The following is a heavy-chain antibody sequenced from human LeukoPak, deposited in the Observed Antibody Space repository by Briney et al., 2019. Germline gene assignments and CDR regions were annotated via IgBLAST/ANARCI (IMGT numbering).Heavy chain of an antibody. V-gene: IGHV1-69*13. CDR1: GGTFSSYA. D-gene: IGHD5-12*01. Sequence: GASVKVSCKASGGTFSSYAISWVRQAPGQGLEWMGGIIPIFGTANYAQKFQGRVTITADESTSTAYMELSSLRSEDTAVYYCARARYSGYDIYYYYTDVWGKGTTVTVSS. CDR2: IIPIFGTA. CDR3: ARARYSGYDIYYYYTDV. J-gene: IGHJ6*03.